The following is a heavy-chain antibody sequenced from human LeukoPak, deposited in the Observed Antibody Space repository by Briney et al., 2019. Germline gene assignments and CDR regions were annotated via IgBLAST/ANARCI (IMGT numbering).Heavy chain of an antibody. CDR2: IYYSGTT. CDR3: STGRAYLRY. D-gene: IGHD3-10*01. CDR1: GGSINSYY. V-gene: IGHV4-59*12. J-gene: IGHJ4*02. Sequence: SETLSLTCTVSGGSINSYYWSWIRQPPGKGLEWIGYIYYSGTTNYNPSLKSRVTISVDTSKNQFSLKLSSVTAADTAVYFCSTGRAYLRYWGQGTLVTVSS.